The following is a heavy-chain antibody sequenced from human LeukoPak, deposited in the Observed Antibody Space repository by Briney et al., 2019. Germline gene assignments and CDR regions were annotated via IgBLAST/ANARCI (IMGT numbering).Heavy chain of an antibody. CDR3: ARDAYYYDSSGTGGYFDY. Sequence: AGGSLRPSCAASGFTFSSYEMNWVRQAPGKGLEWVSYIGSSGSTIYYADSVKGRFTISRDNAKNSLYLQMNSLRAEDTAVYYCARDAYYYDSSGTGGYFDYWGQGTLVTVSS. V-gene: IGHV3-48*03. CDR2: IGSSGSTI. CDR1: GFTFSSYE. J-gene: IGHJ4*02. D-gene: IGHD3-22*01.